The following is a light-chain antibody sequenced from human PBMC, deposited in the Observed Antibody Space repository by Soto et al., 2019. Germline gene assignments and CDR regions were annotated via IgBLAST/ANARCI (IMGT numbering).Light chain of an antibody. CDR3: QHYNSFWT. Sequence: DIQMTQSPSTLSASVGDRVTITCRASQSINSWLAWYQQKPGKAPKLLIYKTSSLEIGVPSRFSGSGAGTEFTLTISILQPDYFATYYCQHYNSFWTFGQGTKVETK. CDR1: QSINSW. V-gene: IGKV1-5*03. J-gene: IGKJ1*01. CDR2: KTS.